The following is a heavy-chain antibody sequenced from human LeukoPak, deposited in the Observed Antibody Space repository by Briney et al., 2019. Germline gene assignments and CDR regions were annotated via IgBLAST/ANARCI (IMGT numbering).Heavy chain of an antibody. V-gene: IGHV3-53*01. CDR2: IYSGGST. Sequence: GGSLRLSCAASGFTVSSNYMSWVRQAPAKGLEWVSVIYSGGSTYYADSVKGRFTIFRDNSKNTLYFQMNSLRAEDTAVYYCARGSPMLRGRPFDYWGQGTLVTVSS. D-gene: IGHD3-10*01. CDR3: ARGSPMLRGRPFDY. J-gene: IGHJ4*02. CDR1: GFTVSSNY.